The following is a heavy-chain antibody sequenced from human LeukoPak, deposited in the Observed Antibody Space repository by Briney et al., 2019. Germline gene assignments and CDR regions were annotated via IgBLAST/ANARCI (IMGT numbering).Heavy chain of an antibody. V-gene: IGHV1-69*04. CDR2: IIPILGIA. CDR1: GYTFTSYE. Sequence: ASVKVSCKASGYTFTSYEINWVRLATGQGLEWMGRIIPILGIAKYAQKFQGRVTITADKSTSTAYMELSSLRSEDTAVYYCARDAVTRLGGDYYYYGMDVWGQGTTVTVSS. D-gene: IGHD3-16*01. J-gene: IGHJ6*02. CDR3: ARDAVTRLGGDYYYYGMDV.